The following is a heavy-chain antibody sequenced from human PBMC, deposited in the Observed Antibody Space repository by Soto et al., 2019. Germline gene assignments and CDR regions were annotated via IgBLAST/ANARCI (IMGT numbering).Heavy chain of an antibody. J-gene: IGHJ4*02. CDR2: IIPIFGTA. Sequence: QVQLVQSGAEVKKPGSSVKVSCKASGGTFSSYAISWVRQAPGQGLEWMGGIIPIFGTANYAQKFQGRVMITADESTSTAYMELSSLRSEDTAVYYCARDRRSYYYDSSGYYSPHYWGQGTLVTVSS. D-gene: IGHD3-22*01. V-gene: IGHV1-69*01. CDR1: GGTFSSYA. CDR3: ARDRRSYYYDSSGYYSPHY.